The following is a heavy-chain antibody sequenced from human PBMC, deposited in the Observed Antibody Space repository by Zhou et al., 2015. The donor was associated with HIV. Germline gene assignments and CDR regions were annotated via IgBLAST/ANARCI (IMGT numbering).Heavy chain of an antibody. CDR1: GFPFSSFA. CDR3: AKMRGMAHYNYHMDV. CDR2: IYGGGNDP. D-gene: IGHD5-24*01. Sequence: DAQLLESGGRLGAAWGGSLKVSCAASGFPFSSFAMSWVRQAPGKGLEWISSIYGGGNDPYYADSVKGRFTISRDNSNNMLYLQMSSLRVEDTALYYCAKMRGMAHYNYHMDVWGKGTTVIVSS. V-gene: IGHV3-23*03. J-gene: IGHJ6*03.